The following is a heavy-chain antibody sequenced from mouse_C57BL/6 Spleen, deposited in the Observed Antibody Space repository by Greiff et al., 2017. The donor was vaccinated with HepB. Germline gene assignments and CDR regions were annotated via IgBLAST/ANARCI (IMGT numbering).Heavy chain of an antibody. CDR3: ATLYCNYLFAY. J-gene: IGHJ3*01. V-gene: IGHV14-4*01. D-gene: IGHD2-1*01. CDR1: GFNFKDDY. CDR2: IDPENGDT. Sequence: EVQLQQSGAELVRPGASVKLSCTASGFNFKDDYMHWVKQRPEQGLEWIGWIDPENGDTEYASKFQGKATITADTSSNTAYLQLSSLTSEDTSVYYCATLYCNYLFAYWGQGTLVTVSA.